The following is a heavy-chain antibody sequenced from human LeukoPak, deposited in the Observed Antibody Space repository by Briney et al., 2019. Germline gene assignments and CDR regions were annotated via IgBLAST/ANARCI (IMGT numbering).Heavy chain of an antibody. CDR3: ARSERIIMILGGAFDI. V-gene: IGHV4-59*08. D-gene: IGHD3-22*01. J-gene: IGHJ3*02. CDR1: GDSISSYY. CDR2: IYYSGST. Sequence: PSETLSLTCTVSGDSISSYYWSWIRQPPGKGLEWIGYIYYSGSTNYSPSLKSRVTIPVDTSKNQFSLKLSSVTAGDTAVYYCARSERIIMILGGAFDIWGQGTVVTVSS.